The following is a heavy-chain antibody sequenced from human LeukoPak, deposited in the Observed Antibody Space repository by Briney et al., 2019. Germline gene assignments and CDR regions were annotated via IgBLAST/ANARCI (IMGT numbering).Heavy chain of an antibody. CDR1: GFSFRNYA. Sequence: GGSLRLSCAASGFSFRNYAMSWVRQAPGKGLEWVSAISGSGGSSYYADSVKGRFTISRDNSKNTLYLQMNSLRAEDTAVYYCAKVVLGGWYFDYWGQGTLVTVSS. CDR2: ISGSGGSS. CDR3: AKVVLGGWYFDY. D-gene: IGHD6-19*01. V-gene: IGHV3-23*01. J-gene: IGHJ4*02.